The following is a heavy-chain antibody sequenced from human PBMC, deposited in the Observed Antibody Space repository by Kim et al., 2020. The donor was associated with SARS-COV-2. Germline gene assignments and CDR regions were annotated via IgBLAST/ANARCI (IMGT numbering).Heavy chain of an antibody. V-gene: IGHV5-51*01. Sequence: GESLKISCKGSGYSFTSYWIGWVRQMPGKGLEWMGIIYPGDSDTRYSPSFQGQVTISADKSISTAYLQWSSLKASDTPMYYCARGEIVVVPPAPSPWFDPWGQGTLVTVSS. CDR2: IYPGDSDT. CDR3: ARGEIVVVPPAPSPWFDP. D-gene: IGHD2-2*01. CDR1: GYSFTSYW. J-gene: IGHJ5*02.